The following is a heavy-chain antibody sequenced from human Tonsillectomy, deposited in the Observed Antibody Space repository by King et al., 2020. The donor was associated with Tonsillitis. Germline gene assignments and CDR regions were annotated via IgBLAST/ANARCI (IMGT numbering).Heavy chain of an antibody. V-gene: IGHV3-7*03. J-gene: IGHJ4*02. D-gene: IGHD3-16*02. CDR2: IKGDGSEK. Sequence: VQLVESGGGLVQPGGSLRLSCAASGFTFTDYWMNWVRPAPGKGLEWVANIKGDGSEKNYVDSVKGRSTISKANAENSLYLEMNSLRAGDTAVYYCVRSAGYICDCWGQGTLVTVSS. CDR1: GFTFTDYW. CDR3: VRSAGYICDC.